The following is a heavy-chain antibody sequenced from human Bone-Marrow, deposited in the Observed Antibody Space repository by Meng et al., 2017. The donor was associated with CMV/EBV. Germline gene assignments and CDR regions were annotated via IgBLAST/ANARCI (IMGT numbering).Heavy chain of an antibody. CDR3: ARVYRWQLVAVDAFAI. CDR2: IYYSGST. D-gene: IGHD6-6*01. J-gene: IGHJ3*02. V-gene: IGHV4-59*01. Sequence: SETLSLTCTVSGGSISSYYWSWIRQPPGKGLEWIGYIYYSGSTNYNPSLKSRVTISVDTSKNQFSLKLSSVTAADTAVYYCARVYRWQLVAVDAFAIWGQGKMVNVSS. CDR1: GGSISSYY.